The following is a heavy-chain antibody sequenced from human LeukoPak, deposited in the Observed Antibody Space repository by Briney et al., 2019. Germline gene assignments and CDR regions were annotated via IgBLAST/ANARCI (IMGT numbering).Heavy chain of an antibody. Sequence: SETLSLTCTVPGGSISSSSYYWGWIRQPPGKGLEWIGSIYYSGSTYYNPSLKSRVTISVDTSKNQFSLKLSSVTAADTAVYYCARLMTWRLPGYFDYWGQGTLVTVSS. V-gene: IGHV4-39*01. CDR1: GGSISSSSYY. CDR2: IYYSGST. D-gene: IGHD3-16*01. J-gene: IGHJ4*02. CDR3: ARLMTWRLPGYFDY.